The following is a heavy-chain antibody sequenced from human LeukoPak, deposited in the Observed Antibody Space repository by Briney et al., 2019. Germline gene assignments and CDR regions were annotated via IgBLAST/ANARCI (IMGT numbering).Heavy chain of an antibody. CDR1: GGTFSSYA. D-gene: IGHD6-13*01. CDR3: ATKSRSGSAAGNDY. CDR2: IIPIFGTA. V-gene: IGHV1-69*13. Sequence: SVKVSCKASGGTFSSYAISWVRQAPGQGLEWMGGIIPIFGTANYAQKFQGRVTITADESTSTAYMELSSLRSEDTAVYYCATKSRSGSAAGNDYWGQGTLVTVSS. J-gene: IGHJ4*02.